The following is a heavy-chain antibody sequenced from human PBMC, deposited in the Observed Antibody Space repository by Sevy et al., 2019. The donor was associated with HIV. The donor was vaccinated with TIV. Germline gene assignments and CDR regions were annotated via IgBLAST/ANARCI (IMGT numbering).Heavy chain of an antibody. CDR2: ISYDGGNQ. CDR3: ARGNLHWFDP. Sequence: GGSLRLSCAASGFTFYTYGMHWVRQAPGKGGEWVAVISYDGGNQYYADSVKGRFTITRDNSKNTLYLQMNSLGAEDMAVYYCARGNLHWFDPWGQGTLVTASS. J-gene: IGHJ5*01. V-gene: IGHV3-33*05. CDR1: GFTFYTYG.